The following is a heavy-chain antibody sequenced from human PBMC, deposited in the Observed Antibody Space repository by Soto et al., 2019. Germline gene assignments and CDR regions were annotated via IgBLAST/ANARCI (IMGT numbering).Heavy chain of an antibody. CDR1: GFTFSSYA. J-gene: IGHJ4*02. D-gene: IGHD6-19*01. Sequence: GGSLRLSCAASGFTFSSYAMSWVRQAPGKGLEWVSAISGSGGSTHYADSVKGRFTISRDNSKNTLYLQMNSLRAEDTAVYYCAKDEVASSGWPYYFGYWGQGTLVTVSS. CDR2: ISGSGGST. CDR3: AKDEVASSGWPYYFGY. V-gene: IGHV3-23*01.